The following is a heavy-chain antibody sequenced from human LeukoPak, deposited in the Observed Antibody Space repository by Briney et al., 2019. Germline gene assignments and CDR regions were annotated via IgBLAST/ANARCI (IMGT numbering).Heavy chain of an antibody. V-gene: IGHV1-69*13. CDR1: GGTFGSYA. J-gene: IGHJ4*02. CDR2: IIPIFGTA. D-gene: IGHD6-13*01. Sequence: ASVKVSCKASGGTFGSYAISCVRQAPGQGLEWMGGIIPIFGTANYAQKFQGRATTTADESTSTAYMELRSLISEDTAVYYCARDQEAAAGREGLYYWGQGTLVTVPS. CDR3: ARDQEAAAGREGLYY.